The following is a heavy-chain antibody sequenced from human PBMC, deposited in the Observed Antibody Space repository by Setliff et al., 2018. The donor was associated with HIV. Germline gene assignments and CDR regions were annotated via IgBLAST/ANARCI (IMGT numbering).Heavy chain of an antibody. CDR1: GASISSYY. CDR3: ARILRGYSYGYIEIAFDI. V-gene: IGHV4-59*01. Sequence: SETLSLTCTVSGASISSYYWSWIRQTPGKGLELIGYIYYSGSTNYNPSLKSRVTISVDTSKSQFSLKLTPVTAADTAVYYCARILRGYSYGYIEIAFDIWGQGTMVTVSS. D-gene: IGHD5-18*01. CDR2: IYYSGST. J-gene: IGHJ3*02.